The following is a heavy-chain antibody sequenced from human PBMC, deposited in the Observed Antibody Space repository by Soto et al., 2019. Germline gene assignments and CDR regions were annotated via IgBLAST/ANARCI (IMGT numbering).Heavy chain of an antibody. J-gene: IGHJ5*02. CDR2: INPNSGDT. CDR1: GYTFSSYN. Sequence: QVQLVQSGAEVKRPGASVKVSCKASGYTFSSYNIYWVRQASGQGLEWMGWINPNSGDTGYAHNFLARVTRTRDPAIRTAYMEVTSLKSEDTAVYYCARGGRYLEWFPWFDPWGQGTLVTVSS. D-gene: IGHD3-3*01. CDR3: ARGGRYLEWFPWFDP. V-gene: IGHV1-8*01.